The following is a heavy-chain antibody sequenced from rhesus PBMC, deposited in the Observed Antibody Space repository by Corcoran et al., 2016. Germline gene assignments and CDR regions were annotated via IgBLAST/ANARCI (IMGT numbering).Heavy chain of an antibody. D-gene: IGHD5-24*01. Sequence: VQLVQSGAEVKTPGASVTISCKASGYTFTAHLLNWVRPPPGKGLEWMGRVEPEDGEADYAKKLQDRVTITADMSTDTAYMELSSLRSEDTAVYYCARSYSGYSSFDYWGQGVLVTVSS. J-gene: IGHJ4*01. CDR3: ARSYSGYSSFDY. CDR2: VEPEDGEA. V-gene: IGHV1-111*02. CDR1: GYTFTAHL.